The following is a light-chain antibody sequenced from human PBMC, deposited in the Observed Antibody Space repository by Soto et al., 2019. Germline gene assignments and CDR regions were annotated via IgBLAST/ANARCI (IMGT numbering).Light chain of an antibody. CDR2: DAT. CDR3: QQYDDIPPT. CDR1: QDSTNY. J-gene: IGKJ5*01. Sequence: DIQMTQSPSSLTASVGDSVTITCQASQDSTNYLNWNQQKPGKAPKLLIYDATNLEPGVPSRFSGRGSETDFTFSISSLQTEDIATYYCQQYDDIPPTFGQGTRLDIK. V-gene: IGKV1-33*01.